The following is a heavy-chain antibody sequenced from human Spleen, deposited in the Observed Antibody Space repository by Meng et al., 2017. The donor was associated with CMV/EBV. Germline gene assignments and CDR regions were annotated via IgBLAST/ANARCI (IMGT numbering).Heavy chain of an antibody. Sequence: GESLKISCAASGFSFSSYAMHWVRQAPGKGLEWVAVISYEGSTKYYADSVKGRFTISRDSSKNTLYLQMNSLRVDDTAVYYCAKGQECCRSSVLDYWGQGTLVTVSS. CDR3: AKGQECCRSSVLDY. D-gene: IGHD6-6*01. V-gene: IGHV3-30*04. CDR2: ISYEGSTK. CDR1: GFSFSSYA. J-gene: IGHJ4*02.